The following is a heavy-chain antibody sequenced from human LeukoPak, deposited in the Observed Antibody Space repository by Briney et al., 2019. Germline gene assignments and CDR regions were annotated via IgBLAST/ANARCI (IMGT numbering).Heavy chain of an antibody. Sequence: GGSLRLSCAASGFTFSRYWMSWVRQAPGKGLEWMGNIKQDGSEKYYVDSVKGRVTISRDNAKNSLYLQMNSLRAEDTAVYYCAREGDATYYFDDWGQGTLVTVSS. CDR3: AREGDATYYFDD. V-gene: IGHV3-7*01. D-gene: IGHD3-16*01. CDR1: GFTFSRYW. J-gene: IGHJ4*02. CDR2: IKQDGSEK.